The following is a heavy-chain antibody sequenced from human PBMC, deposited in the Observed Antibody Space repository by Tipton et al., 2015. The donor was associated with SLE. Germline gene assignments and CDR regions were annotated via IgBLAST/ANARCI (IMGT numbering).Heavy chain of an antibody. CDR3: ARDRSSSDY. CDR2: ISPYNGNT. D-gene: IGHD6-6*01. V-gene: IGHV1-18*01. J-gene: IGHJ4*02. Sequence: QSGAEVKKPGASVKVSCKASGYTFSIYGISWVRQAPGQGLEWMGWISPYNGNTNYAQKFQDRVTMTTDAATSTAYMELRSLRSDDTAVYYCARDRSSSDYWGQGTLVTVSS. CDR1: GYTFSIYG.